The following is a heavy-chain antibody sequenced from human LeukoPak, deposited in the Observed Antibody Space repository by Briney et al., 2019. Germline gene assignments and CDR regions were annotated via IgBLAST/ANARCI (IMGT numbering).Heavy chain of an antibody. CDR3: ARNRCSGGICYCFDY. J-gene: IGHJ4*02. V-gene: IGHV3-21*01. Sequence: PGGSLRLSCEASGFTFSAYAMTWVRQAPGKGLEWVSSISTSSSYIYYEDSVKGRFTISRDNAKISLYLQVSSLRAEDTAVYYCARNRCSGGICYCFDYWGLGTLVTVSS. CDR1: GFTFSAYA. CDR2: ISTSSSYI. D-gene: IGHD2-15*01.